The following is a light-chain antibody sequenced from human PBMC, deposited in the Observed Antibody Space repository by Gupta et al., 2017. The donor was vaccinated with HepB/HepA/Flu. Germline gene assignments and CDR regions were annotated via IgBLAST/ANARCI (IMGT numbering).Light chain of an antibody. CDR2: DAS. CDR1: QDISNY. J-gene: IGKJ4*01. V-gene: IGKV1-33*01. Sequence: DIEMAHSPSSLSASVGDRVTITCQARQDISNYLNWYQQKPGKAPKLLIYDASNLETGVPSRFSGSGSGTDFTFTISSLQPEDIAIYYCQQYDNLPLTFGGGTKLEIK. CDR3: QQYDNLPLT.